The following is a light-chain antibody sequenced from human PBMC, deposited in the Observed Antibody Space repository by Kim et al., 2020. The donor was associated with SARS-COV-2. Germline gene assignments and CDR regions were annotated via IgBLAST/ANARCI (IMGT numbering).Light chain of an antibody. CDR3: QQYGTSPQT. CDR2: GAS. J-gene: IGKJ1*01. Sequence: SPGEIATLSCRASQSVSSDFLAWYQQKPGQAPRLLIYGASSRATGIPDRFSGSGSGTDFTLTISRLEPEDSAVYYCQQYGTSPQTFGQGTEVDIK. V-gene: IGKV3-20*01. CDR1: QSVSSDF.